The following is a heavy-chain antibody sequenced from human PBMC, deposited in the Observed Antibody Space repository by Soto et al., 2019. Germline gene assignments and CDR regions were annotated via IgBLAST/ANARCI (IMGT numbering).Heavy chain of an antibody. CDR3: ARDSLGVRGVISSYYYYGMDV. CDR2: IWYDGSNK. J-gene: IGHJ6*02. D-gene: IGHD3-10*01. CDR1: GFTFSSYG. Sequence: QVQLVESGGGVVQPGRSLRLSCAASGFTFSSYGMHWVRQAPGKGLEWVAVIWYDGSNKYYADSVKGRFTISRDNSKNTLYLQMNSLRAEDTAVYYCARDSLGVRGVISSYYYYGMDVWGQGTTVTVSS. V-gene: IGHV3-33*01.